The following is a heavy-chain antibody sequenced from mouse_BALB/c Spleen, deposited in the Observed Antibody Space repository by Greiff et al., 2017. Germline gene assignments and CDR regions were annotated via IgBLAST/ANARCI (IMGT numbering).Heavy chain of an antibody. J-gene: IGHJ1*01. Sequence: EVKLQESGPSLVKPSQTLSLTCSVTGDSITSGYWNWIRKFPGNKLEYMGYISYSGSTYYNPSLKSRISITRDTSKNQYYLQLNSVTTEDTATYYCARSPYYYYGSSYVWYFDVWGAGTTVTVSS. CDR2: ISYSGST. D-gene: IGHD1-1*01. CDR3: ARSPYYYYGSSYVWYFDV. CDR1: GDSITSGY. V-gene: IGHV3-8*02.